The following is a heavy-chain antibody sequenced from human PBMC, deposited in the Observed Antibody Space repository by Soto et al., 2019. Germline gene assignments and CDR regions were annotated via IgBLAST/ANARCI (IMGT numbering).Heavy chain of an antibody. CDR2: IWYDGSNQ. Sequence: QVKLVEPGGGVVQPGTSLRLSCEASGFNISTYGMHWVRQAPGKGLQWLAFIWYDGSNQHYAASVKGRLTIARDNSKNTLYLQMTNLRADDTAVYHCARAISSVTYYDSIGYWGRGTLVTVSS. CDR3: ARAISSVTYYDSIGY. D-gene: IGHD1-26*01. V-gene: IGHV3-33*01. J-gene: IGHJ4*02. CDR1: GFNISTYG.